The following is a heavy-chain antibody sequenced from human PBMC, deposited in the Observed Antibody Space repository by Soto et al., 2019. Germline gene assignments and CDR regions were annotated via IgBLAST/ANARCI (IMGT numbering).Heavy chain of an antibody. J-gene: IGHJ6*02. CDR3: ARVFVVGGPTINYYYGMDV. Sequence: GGSLRLSCAASGFTVSSNYMSWVRQARGKGLEWISIIYSAGNTYYADSVKGRFTISRDNSKNTLYLQMNSLGAEDTTEYYCARVFVVGGPTINYYYGMDVWGQGTTVTVSS. V-gene: IGHV3-66*01. CDR1: GFTVSSNY. CDR2: IYSAGNT. D-gene: IGHD3-3*01.